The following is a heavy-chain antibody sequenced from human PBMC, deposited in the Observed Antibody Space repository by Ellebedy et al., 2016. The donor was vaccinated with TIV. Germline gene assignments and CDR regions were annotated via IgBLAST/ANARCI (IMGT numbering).Heavy chain of an antibody. D-gene: IGHD4-17*01. V-gene: IGHV3-30-3*01. CDR3: ARGPFMGDYVSYY. CDR2: ISYDGSNK. J-gene: IGHJ4*02. CDR1: GFTFSRYW. Sequence: GGSLRLSCAASGFTFSRYWMSWVRQAPGKGLEWVAVISYDGSNKYYADSVKGRFTISRDNAKNSLYLQMNSLRAEDTAVYYCARGPFMGDYVSYYWGQGTLVTVSS.